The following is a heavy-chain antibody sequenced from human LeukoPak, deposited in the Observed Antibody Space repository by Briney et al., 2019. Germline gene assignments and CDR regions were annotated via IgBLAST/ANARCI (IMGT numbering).Heavy chain of an antibody. CDR1: GGSISSGGYY. V-gene: IGHV4-31*03. CDR3: AREDSSGWSFDY. CDR2: IYYSGST. Sequence: PSETLSLTCTVSGGSISSGGYYWSRIRQHPGKGLEWIGYIYYSGSTYYNPSLKSRATISVDTSKNQFSLKLSSVTAADTAVYYCAREDSSGWSFDYWGQGTLVTVSS. D-gene: IGHD6-19*01. J-gene: IGHJ4*02.